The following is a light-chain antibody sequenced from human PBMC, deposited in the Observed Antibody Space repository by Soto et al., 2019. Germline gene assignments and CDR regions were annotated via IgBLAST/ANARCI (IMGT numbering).Light chain of an antibody. V-gene: IGKV3-20*01. CDR3: QQYGSSPPYT. J-gene: IGKJ2*01. Sequence: EIVLTQSPGTLSLSPGERATLSCRASQSVSSRYLAWYQQKPGQAPRLLMYGASSRATGIPDRFSGSGSGTDFTLTISRLEPEDFAVDYCQQYGSSPPYTCGQGTKLEIK. CDR1: QSVSSRY. CDR2: GAS.